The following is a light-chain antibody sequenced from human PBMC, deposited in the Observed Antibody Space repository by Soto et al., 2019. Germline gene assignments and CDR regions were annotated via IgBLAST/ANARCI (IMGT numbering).Light chain of an antibody. J-gene: IGKJ5*01. CDR1: QSVSSN. CDR3: QQYNNRPPLT. V-gene: IGKV3-15*01. CDR2: GAS. Sequence: EMLITQSPATLSVSPEERATLSCRASQSVSSNLAWYQQKPGQAPRLLIYGASTRATGIPARFSGSGSGTEFTLTISSLQSEDFAVYYCQQYNNRPPLTLGQGTRLEIK.